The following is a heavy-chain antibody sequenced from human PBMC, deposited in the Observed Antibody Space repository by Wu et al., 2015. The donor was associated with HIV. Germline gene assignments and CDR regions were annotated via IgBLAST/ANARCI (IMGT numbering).Heavy chain of an antibody. CDR3: AKKLPARVAYLLCTGLGVR. CDR2: INPLFGNN. CDR1: GDGFTSYA. J-gene: IGHJ3*01. Sequence: QAQLVQFGAEVKKPGSSVKVTCKASGDGFTSYAVSWVRQAPGQGLEWMGGINPLFGNNKTRTKVPGQSFFTTDESKTTAYMELSSLTSEDTGVYYCAKKLPARVAYLLCTGLGVRGDQG. D-gene: IGHD2-8*02. V-gene: IGHV1-69*05.